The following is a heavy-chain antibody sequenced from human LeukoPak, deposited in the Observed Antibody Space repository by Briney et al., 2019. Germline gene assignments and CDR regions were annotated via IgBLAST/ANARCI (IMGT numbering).Heavy chain of an antibody. J-gene: IGHJ5*02. CDR2: IYYSGST. V-gene: IGHV4-59*06. CDR1: GGSISSYY. CDR3: AREDYYDSSGYYQTAHWFDP. Sequence: SETLSLTCTVSGGSISSYYWSWIRQHPGKGLEWIGYIYYSGSTSYNPSLKSRVTISVDTSKNQFSLRLSSVTAADTAVYYCAREDYYDSSGYYQTAHWFDPWGQGTLVTVSS. D-gene: IGHD3-22*01.